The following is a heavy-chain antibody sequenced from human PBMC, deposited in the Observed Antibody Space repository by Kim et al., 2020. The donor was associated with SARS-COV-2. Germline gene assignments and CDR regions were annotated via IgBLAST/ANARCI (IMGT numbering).Heavy chain of an antibody. CDR1: GFTFSNSW. CDR2: IKSKTDGRTT. J-gene: IGHJ4*01. V-gene: IGHV3-15*01. D-gene: IGHD2-15*01. Sequence: GGSLRLSCAASGFTFSNSWMSWVRQAPGKGLEWVGRIKSKTDGRTTDYAATVKGRFTISRDDPKNTLYMQMNSLNTADTSVYYCTTVRPRYCSVCCFDY. CDR3: TTVRPRYCSVCCFDY.